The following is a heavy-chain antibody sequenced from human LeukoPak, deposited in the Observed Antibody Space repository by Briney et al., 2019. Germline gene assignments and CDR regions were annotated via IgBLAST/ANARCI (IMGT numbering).Heavy chain of an antibody. CDR3: ATEVTPYYYMDV. CDR1: GFTFSSYA. CDR2: ISSSGSTI. D-gene: IGHD2-21*02. Sequence: GGSLRLSCAASGFTFSSYAMSWVRQAPGKGLEWVSYISSSGSTISYADSVKGRFTVSRDNAKNSLYLQMNSLRAEDTAVYYCATEVTPYYYMDVWGKGTTVTVSS. J-gene: IGHJ6*03. V-gene: IGHV3-48*04.